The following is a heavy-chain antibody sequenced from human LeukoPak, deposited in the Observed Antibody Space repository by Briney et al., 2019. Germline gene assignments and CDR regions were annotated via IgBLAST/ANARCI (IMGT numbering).Heavy chain of an antibody. CDR2: IYYSGST. V-gene: IGHV4-59*01. J-gene: IGHJ5*02. CDR3: ARGRRTMVRGVKNWFDP. Sequence: PSETLSLTCTVSGGSISSYYWSWIRQPPGKGLEWIGYIYYSGSTNYNPSLKSRVTISVDTSKNQFSLKLSSVTAADTAVYYCARGRRTMVRGVKNWFDPWGQVTLVTVSS. D-gene: IGHD3-10*01. CDR1: GGSISSYY.